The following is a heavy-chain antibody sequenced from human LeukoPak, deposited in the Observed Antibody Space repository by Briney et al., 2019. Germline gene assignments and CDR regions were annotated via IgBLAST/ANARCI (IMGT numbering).Heavy chain of an antibody. CDR3: AKGFYYCSDGCPQYYYYMDV. V-gene: IGHV3-23*01. J-gene: IGHJ6*03. CDR1: VFTYSSYS. Sequence: PGRSLRLSCAASVFTYSSYSMSGVPQAPAKGLEGVSAISGRGGSTYYADSGKGRFTISRDNSRDTLYLQMNSLRPEDTDVYYCAKGFYYCSDGCPQYYYYMDVWGKGTTVIVSS. D-gene: IGHD2-15*01. CDR2: ISGRGGST.